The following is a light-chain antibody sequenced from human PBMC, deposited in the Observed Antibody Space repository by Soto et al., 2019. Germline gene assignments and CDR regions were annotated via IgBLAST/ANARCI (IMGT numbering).Light chain of an antibody. V-gene: IGKV3-20*01. CDR1: HSLSTVF. CDR2: GTS. J-gene: IGKJ2*01. CDR3: HQYATSPYT. Sequence: DIVLTQSPGTLSLSPGEGATLSCRASHSLSTVFLAWYQQKPGQAPRLLTYGTSRKATGIPDRFSRSGSGTDFTLTISRLEPEDFAVYFCHQYATSPYTFGMGTKVDTK.